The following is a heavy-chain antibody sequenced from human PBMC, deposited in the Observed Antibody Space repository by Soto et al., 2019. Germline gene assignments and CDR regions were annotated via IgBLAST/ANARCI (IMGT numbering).Heavy chain of an antibody. D-gene: IGHD2-15*01. J-gene: IGHJ6*02. V-gene: IGHV1-18*01. Sequence: ASVKVCSKASGYTFTSYGISWVRQATGQGLEWMGWISAYNGNTNYAQKLQGRVTMTTDTSTSTAYMELRSLRSDDTAVYYCARDSEDIVVVVAAHPYYYYGMDVWGQGTTVTVSS. CDR1: GYTFTSYG. CDR2: ISAYNGNT. CDR3: ARDSEDIVVVVAAHPYYYYGMDV.